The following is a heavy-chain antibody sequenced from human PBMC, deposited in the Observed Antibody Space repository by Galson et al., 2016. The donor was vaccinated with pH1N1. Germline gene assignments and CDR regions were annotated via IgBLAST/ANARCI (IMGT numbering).Heavy chain of an antibody. Sequence: SLRLSCAASGFNFDTFAMHWARRTPGKGLEWVAFISYNGHDESYADSLKGRFTVSRDNSKNRLYLHMNSLRAEDTGVYYCAKAKLASSEWFGGWFDPWGQGTLVTVSS. J-gene: IGHJ5*02. CDR2: ISYNGHDE. CDR1: GFNFDTFA. V-gene: IGHV3-30-3*01. D-gene: IGHD3-10*01. CDR3: AKAKLASSEWFGGWFDP.